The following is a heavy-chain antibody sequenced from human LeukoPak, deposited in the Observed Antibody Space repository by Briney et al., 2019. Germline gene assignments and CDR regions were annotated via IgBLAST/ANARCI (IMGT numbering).Heavy chain of an antibody. V-gene: IGHV1-18*01. J-gene: IGHJ4*02. D-gene: IGHD6-19*01. CDR3: ARDEGIAVAGFDY. CDR1: GYTSTSYG. Sequence: ASVKVSCKASGYTSTSYGINWVRQAPGQGLEWMGWISAYNGDTNYAQKLQGRVTMTTDTSTRMSYMELRRLRSDDTAVYYCARDEGIAVAGFDYWGQGTLVTVSS. CDR2: ISAYNGDT.